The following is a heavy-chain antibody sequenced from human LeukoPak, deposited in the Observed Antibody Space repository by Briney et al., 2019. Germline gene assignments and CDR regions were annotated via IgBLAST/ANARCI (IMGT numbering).Heavy chain of an antibody. CDR1: GFTFSSYA. J-gene: IGHJ4*02. V-gene: IGHV3-64D*06. Sequence: PGGSLRLSCAASGFTFSSYAMHWVRQAPGKGLEYVSAISSSGGTTYYADSVKGRFTISRDNSKNTLYLQMSSLRAEDAALYYCVRPYDYWGQGTLVTISS. CDR3: VRPYDY. CDR2: ISSSGGTT.